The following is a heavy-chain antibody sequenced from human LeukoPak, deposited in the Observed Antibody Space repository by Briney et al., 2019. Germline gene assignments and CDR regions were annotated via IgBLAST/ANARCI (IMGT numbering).Heavy chain of an antibody. D-gene: IGHD1-26*01. Sequence: ASVKVSCNASGYTFTSYGISWVRQAPGQGLEWMGWISAYNGNTNYAQKLQGRVTMTTDTSTSTAYMELRSLRSDDTAVYYCARDARGGSYGVSDYWGQGTLVTVSS. CDR3: ARDARGGSYGVSDY. J-gene: IGHJ4*02. CDR1: GYTFTSYG. CDR2: ISAYNGNT. V-gene: IGHV1-18*01.